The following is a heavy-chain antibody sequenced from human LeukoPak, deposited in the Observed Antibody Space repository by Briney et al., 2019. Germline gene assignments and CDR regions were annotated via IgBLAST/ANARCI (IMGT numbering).Heavy chain of an antibody. CDR3: ARERATLDYYYYMDV. Sequence: GGSLRLSCAASGFTFSDYYMSWIRQAPGKGLEWVSSISSRSTYIYHADSVKGRFTISRDNAKNSLYLQMNSLRAEDTALYYCARERATLDYYYYMDVWGKGTTVTVSS. D-gene: IGHD5-12*01. CDR2: ISSRSTYI. CDR1: GFTFSDYY. J-gene: IGHJ6*03. V-gene: IGHV3-11*05.